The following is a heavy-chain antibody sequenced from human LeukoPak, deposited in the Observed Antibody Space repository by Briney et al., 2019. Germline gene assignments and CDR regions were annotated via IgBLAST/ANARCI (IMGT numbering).Heavy chain of an antibody. Sequence: SETLSLTCTVSGGSISSGSYYWSWIRQPAGKGLEWIGYIYYSGSTYYNPSLKSRVTISVDTSKNQFSLKLSSVTAADTAVYYCARGNIVVVPAARPNWFDPWGQGTLVTVSS. CDR1: GGSISSGSYY. J-gene: IGHJ5*02. D-gene: IGHD2-2*01. CDR2: IYYSGST. CDR3: ARGNIVVVPAARPNWFDP. V-gene: IGHV4-30-4*08.